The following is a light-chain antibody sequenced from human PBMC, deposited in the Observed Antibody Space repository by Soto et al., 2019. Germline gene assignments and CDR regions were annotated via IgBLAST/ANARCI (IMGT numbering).Light chain of an antibody. J-gene: IGKJ2*02. CDR2: GAS. CDR1: QSVTRDV. CDR3: QPYGRSSLMCT. Sequence: EIVLTQSPGTLSLSPGERATLSCRASQSVTRDVLAWYQQKPGQAPRLLIYGASTRAAGVPDRFSGSGSGTDVTRTITRLEPEDCAVYYCQPYGRSSLMCTFGQGTKLGV. V-gene: IGKV3-20*01.